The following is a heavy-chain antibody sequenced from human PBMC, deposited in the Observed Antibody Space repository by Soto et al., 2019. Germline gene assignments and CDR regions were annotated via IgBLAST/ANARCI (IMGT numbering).Heavy chain of an antibody. D-gene: IGHD1-26*01. Sequence: TSETLSLTCAVSCGSLRGHYWSWIRQSPEKGLEWIGEINHSGFTNYNPTLKSRVTISRDASKNQFSLRLSSMTAADSAVYFCARAAVKLGATLFDSWGQGTLVTVSS. CDR1: CGSLRGHY. J-gene: IGHJ4*02. CDR2: INHSGFT. CDR3: ARAAVKLGATLFDS. V-gene: IGHV4-34*01.